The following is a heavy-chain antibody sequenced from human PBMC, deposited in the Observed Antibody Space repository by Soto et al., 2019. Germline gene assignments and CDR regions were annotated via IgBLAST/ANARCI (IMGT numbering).Heavy chain of an antibody. D-gene: IGHD3-22*01. Sequence: ASVKVSCKASGYTFTSYDINWVRQATGQGLEWMGWMNPNSGNTGYAQKFQGRVTMTRNTSISTAYMELRSLRSDDTAVYYCARSGNYDSSGYYYGWFDPWGQGTLVTVSS. CDR1: GYTFTSYD. V-gene: IGHV1-8*01. CDR3: ARSGNYDSSGYYYGWFDP. CDR2: MNPNSGNT. J-gene: IGHJ5*02.